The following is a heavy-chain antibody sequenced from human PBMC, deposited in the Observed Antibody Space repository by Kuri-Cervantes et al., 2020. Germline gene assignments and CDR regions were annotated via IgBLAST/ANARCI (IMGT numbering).Heavy chain of an antibody. Sequence: GESLKISCAASGFTFSSYGMHWVRQAPGKGLEWVAVISYDGSNKYYADSVKGRFTISRDNSKNTLYLQMNSLRAEDTALYYCAKEGYYYDSSGYYYGNYWGQGTLVTVSS. CDR2: ISYDGSNK. CDR1: GFTFSSYG. J-gene: IGHJ4*02. V-gene: IGHV3-30*18. D-gene: IGHD3-22*01. CDR3: AKEGYYYDSSGYYYGNY.